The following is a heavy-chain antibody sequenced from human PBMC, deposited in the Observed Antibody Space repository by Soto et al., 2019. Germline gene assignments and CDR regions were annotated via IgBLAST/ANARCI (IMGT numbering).Heavy chain of an antibody. V-gene: IGHV1-18*01. Sequence: GASVKVSCKASGYTFTSYGISWVRQAPGQGLEWMGWISAYNGNTNYAQKIQGRVTMTKDTSTSTAYMELRCLRSDDTAVYYCASDKSSHSGWPVFGDVWGQGTTVTVSS. J-gene: IGHJ6*02. CDR3: ASDKSSHSGWPVFGDV. D-gene: IGHD3-3*01. CDR1: GYTFTSYG. CDR2: ISAYNGNT.